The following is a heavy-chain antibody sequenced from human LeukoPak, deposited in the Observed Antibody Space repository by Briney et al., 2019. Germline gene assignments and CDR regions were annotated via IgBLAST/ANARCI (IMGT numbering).Heavy chain of an antibody. J-gene: IGHJ4*02. Sequence: SVKVSCKASGFTLTSTAVQWVRQARGQRLEWIGWILVGSGNTNYAQMFQERVTLTWDVSTSTAYMVLSSLRSEDTAIYYCASDPPYTSSSAWWGQGTLVTVSS. CDR2: ILVGSGNT. D-gene: IGHD2-2*01. CDR1: GFTLTSTA. CDR3: ASDPPYTSSSAW. V-gene: IGHV1-58*01.